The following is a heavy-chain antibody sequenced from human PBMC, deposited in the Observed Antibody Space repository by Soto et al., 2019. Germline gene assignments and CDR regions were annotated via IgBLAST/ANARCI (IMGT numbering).Heavy chain of an antibody. V-gene: IGHV3-30*18. CDR2: ISYDGSNK. D-gene: IGHD2-21*01. CDR1: GFMFRNFG. CDR3: VKEHTDYFSHDFDY. Sequence: GGSLRLSCAASGFMFRNFGMHWVRQAPVRGLEWVATISYDGSNKNYADAVKGRFTISRDNSENALYLQMDSLRPEDTAVYYCVKEHTDYFSHDFDYWGQGALVTVSS. J-gene: IGHJ4*02.